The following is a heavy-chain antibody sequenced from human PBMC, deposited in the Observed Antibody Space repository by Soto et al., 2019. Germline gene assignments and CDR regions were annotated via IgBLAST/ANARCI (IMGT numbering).Heavy chain of an antibody. CDR1: GGSFSGYY. V-gene: IGHV4-34*01. CDR3: ARGYCTNGVCYTVDY. Sequence: QVQLQQWGAGLLKPSETLSLTCAVYGGSFSGYYWSWIRQPPGKGLEWIGEINHSGSTNYNPSRKSRVTISVDPSKNQFSLKLSSVTAADTAVYYCARGYCTNGVCYTVDYWGQGTLVTVSS. CDR2: INHSGST. D-gene: IGHD2-8*01. J-gene: IGHJ4*02.